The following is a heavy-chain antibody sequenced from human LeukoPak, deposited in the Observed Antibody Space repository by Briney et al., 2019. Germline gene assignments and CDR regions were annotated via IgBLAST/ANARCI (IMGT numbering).Heavy chain of an antibody. V-gene: IGHV4-39*01. Sequence: PSEPLSLSCSVSGVSIGSDDFNYWSWIRQPRGKGLEWIAGITSSWNAHYNPSLESQVSISLDTSTHHFSLKLAFVTAAGTALSYGARAPNYRRYSIHTCGQGTKVTVS. CDR3: ARAPNYRRYSIHT. CDR2: ITSSWNA. CDR1: GVSIGSDDFNY. D-gene: IGHD3-16*02. J-gene: IGHJ5*02.